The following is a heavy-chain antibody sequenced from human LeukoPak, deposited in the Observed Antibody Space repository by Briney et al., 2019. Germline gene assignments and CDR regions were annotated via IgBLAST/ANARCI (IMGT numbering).Heavy chain of an antibody. CDR3: ARLTTDDYSLAGYYFDY. Sequence: SESLCPTCTVSGGSISSSSYYWGWIRQPPGKGLEWIGSIYYSGSTYYNPSLKSRVTISVDTSKNQFSLKLNSVTAADTAVYHCARLTTDDYSLAGYYFDYWGHGALVTVSS. V-gene: IGHV4-39*01. CDR2: IYYSGST. J-gene: IGHJ4*01. D-gene: IGHD4-11*01. CDR1: GGSISSSSYY.